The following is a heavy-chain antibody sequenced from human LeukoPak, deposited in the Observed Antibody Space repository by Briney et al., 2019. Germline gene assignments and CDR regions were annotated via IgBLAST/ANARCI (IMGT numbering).Heavy chain of an antibody. CDR1: GGTFSSYA. V-gene: IGHV1-69*13. CDR3: ARARVDRTATRYYYDSSGYSYYFDY. D-gene: IGHD3-22*01. CDR2: IIPIFGTA. Sequence: GASVTVSCKASGGTFSSYAISWVRQAPGQGLEWMGGIIPIFGTANYAQKFQGRVTITADESTSTAYMEPSSLRSDDTAVYYCARARVDRTATRYYYDSSGYSYYFDYWGQGTLVTVSS. J-gene: IGHJ4*02.